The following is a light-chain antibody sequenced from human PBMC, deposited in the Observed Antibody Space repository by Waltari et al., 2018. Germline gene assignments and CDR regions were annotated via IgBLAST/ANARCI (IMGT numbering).Light chain of an antibody. CDR1: QDISNY. J-gene: IGKJ5*01. CDR2: DAS. CDR3: QQHDYLPIT. V-gene: IGKV1-33*01. Sequence: DIQMTQSPSSLSASVGDRVTITCQASQDISNYLNWYQQKPGKAPKLLIYDASKLEAGVPSRFSGSGSGTDFTFTISSLQPEDIASYYYQQHDYLPITFGQGTRLEIK.